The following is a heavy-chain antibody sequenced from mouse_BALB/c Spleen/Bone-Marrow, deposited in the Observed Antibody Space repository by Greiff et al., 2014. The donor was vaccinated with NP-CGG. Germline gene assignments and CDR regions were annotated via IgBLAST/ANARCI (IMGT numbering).Heavy chain of an antibody. CDR3: ARITTATGAMDY. Sequence: VKLVESGPGLVAPSQSLSITCTVSGFSLTSYGVHWVRQPPGKGLEWLGVIWADGSTNYNSALMSRLSIRKDNSKSQVFLKMNSLQTDDTAMYYCARITTATGAMDYWGQGTSVTGSS. CDR1: GFSLTSYG. J-gene: IGHJ4*01. CDR2: IWADGST. V-gene: IGHV2-9*02. D-gene: IGHD1-2*01.